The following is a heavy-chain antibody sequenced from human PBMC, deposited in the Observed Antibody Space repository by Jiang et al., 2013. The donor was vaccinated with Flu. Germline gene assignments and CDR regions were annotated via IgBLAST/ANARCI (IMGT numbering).Heavy chain of an antibody. Sequence: EVKKPGESLKISCKGSGYNFNDYWIVWVCQMPGKGLEWMGIIYPSDSDTTYSPSFQGQVTISADKSISTAYLQWSSLKASDTAIYYCAKRVSGWYFDFWGQGTLVTVSS. V-gene: IGHV5-51*01. J-gene: IGHJ4*02. CDR2: IYPSDSDT. CDR1: GYNFNDYW. D-gene: IGHD6-19*01. CDR3: AKRVSGWYFDF.